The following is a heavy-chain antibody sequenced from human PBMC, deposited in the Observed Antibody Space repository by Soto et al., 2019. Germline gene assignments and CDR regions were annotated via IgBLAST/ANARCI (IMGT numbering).Heavy chain of an antibody. D-gene: IGHD3-16*01. J-gene: IGHJ4*02. CDR2: IYSGGST. CDR3: ARYPWAADY. Sequence: EVQLVESGGGLVQPGGSLRLSCAASGFTVSTKYMSWVRQAPGKGLEWVSVIYSGGSTFYADSVRGRFTISRDNPKNTVNLQMNRLRAEDTAVYYCARYPWAADYWGQGTLDTVSS. V-gene: IGHV3-66*01. CDR1: GFTVSTKY.